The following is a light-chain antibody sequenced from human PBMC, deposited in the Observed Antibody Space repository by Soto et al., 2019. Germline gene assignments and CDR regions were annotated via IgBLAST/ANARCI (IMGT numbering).Light chain of an antibody. CDR1: SSDVGDYNY. V-gene: IGLV2-8*01. Sequence: QSALTQPPSASGSPGQSVTISCTGTSSDVGDYNYVSWYQQHPGKAPKLMIYEVSKRPSGVPDRFSGSKSGNTASLTVSGLQAEDEADYYCCSYAGSNNWVFGGGTKPTVL. J-gene: IGLJ3*02. CDR2: EVS. CDR3: CSYAGSNNWV.